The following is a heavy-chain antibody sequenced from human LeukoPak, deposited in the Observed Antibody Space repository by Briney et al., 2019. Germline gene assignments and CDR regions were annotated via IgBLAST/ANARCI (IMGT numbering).Heavy chain of an antibody. J-gene: IGHJ6*03. CDR2: IYTSGST. Sequence: SETLSLTCTVSGGSISSGSYYWSWIRQPAGKGLEWIGRIYTSGSTNYNPSLKSRVTISVDTSKNQFSLKLSSVTAADTAVYYCARARYGSGSYHYMDVWGKGTTVTISS. V-gene: IGHV4-61*02. CDR1: GGSISSGSYY. CDR3: ARARYGSGSYHYMDV. D-gene: IGHD3-10*01.